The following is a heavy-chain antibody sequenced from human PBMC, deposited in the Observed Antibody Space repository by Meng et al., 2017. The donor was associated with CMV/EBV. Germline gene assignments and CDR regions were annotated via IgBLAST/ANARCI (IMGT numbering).Heavy chain of an antibody. V-gene: IGHV1-58*01. J-gene: IGHJ6*02. CDR2: IVVGSGNT. CDR1: VFTFTSTA. D-gene: IGHD3-3*01. Sequence: SEQVSCKASVFTFTSTAVRRVRQARGQRLEWTGWIVVGSGNTNYAQKFQERVTITSAISTSTAYMELSSLRSEDTAVYYCAADWHDYDFWSGSGYGMDVWGQGTTVTVSS. CDR3: AADWHDYDFWSGSGYGMDV.